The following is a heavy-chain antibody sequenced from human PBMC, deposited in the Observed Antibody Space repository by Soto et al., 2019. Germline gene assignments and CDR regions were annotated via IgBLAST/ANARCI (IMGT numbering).Heavy chain of an antibody. CDR2: INPSGGST. J-gene: IGHJ6*02. V-gene: IGHV1-46*01. CDR3: ARDCGGDCYQFYYCYYGMDV. CDR1: GYPFTSYY. Sequence: GASVKVSCKASGYPFTSYYMHWVRQAPGQGLEWMGIINPSGGSTSYAQKFQGRVTMTRDTSTSTVYMELSSLRSEDTAVYYCARDCGGDCYQFYYCYYGMDVWGQGTTVTVSS. D-gene: IGHD2-21*02.